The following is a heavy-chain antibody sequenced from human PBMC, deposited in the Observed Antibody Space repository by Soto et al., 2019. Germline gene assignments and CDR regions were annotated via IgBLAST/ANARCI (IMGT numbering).Heavy chain of an antibody. CDR1: GGSISSGDYY. J-gene: IGHJ5*02. CDR2: IYYSGNT. Sequence: SETLSLTCAVSGGSISSGDYYWSWIRQPPGKGLEWIGCIYYSGNTYYNPSLKRRFSISVDTSKNQFSLKLSSVTAADTAVYYCARERPDGARLDPWGQGTLVTVSS. D-gene: IGHD6-6*01. CDR3: ARERPDGARLDP. V-gene: IGHV4-30-4*01.